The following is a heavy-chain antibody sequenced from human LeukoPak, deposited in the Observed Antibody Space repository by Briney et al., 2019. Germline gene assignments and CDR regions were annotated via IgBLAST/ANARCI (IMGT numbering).Heavy chain of an antibody. CDR3: AKDGISYGSGSYCSS. D-gene: IGHD3-10*01. V-gene: IGHV3-30*18. J-gene: IGHJ5*02. CDR2: ISYDGSNK. Sequence: PGRSLRLSCAASGFTFSSCGMHWVRQAPGKGLEWVAVISYDGSNKDYADSVKGRFTISRDNSKNTLYLQMNSLRAEDTAVYYCAKDGISYGSGSYCSSWGQGTLVTVSS. CDR1: GFTFSSCG.